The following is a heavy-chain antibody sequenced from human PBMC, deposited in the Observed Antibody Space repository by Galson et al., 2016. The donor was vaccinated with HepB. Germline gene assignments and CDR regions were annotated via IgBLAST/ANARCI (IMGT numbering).Heavy chain of an antibody. D-gene: IGHD2-2*01. J-gene: IGHJ5*02. CDR3: AKGNIVQVPAAPYA. Sequence: SLRLSCAASGFTFSNYAMSWVRQAPGKGLEWVSSISGSGDTTYDADAVRGRFTISRDNSRNTLSLQMDSLRAEDSAIYYCAKGNIVQVPAAPYAWGQGALVTSSS. CDR1: GFTFSNYA. V-gene: IGHV3-23*01. CDR2: ISGSGDTT.